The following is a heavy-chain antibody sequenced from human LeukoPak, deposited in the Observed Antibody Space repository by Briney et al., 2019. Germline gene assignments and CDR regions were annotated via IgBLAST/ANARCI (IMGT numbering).Heavy chain of an antibody. CDR1: GGTFSSYA. D-gene: IGHD2-21*02. CDR3: ARTSKGVLMTAQWRYLDY. V-gene: IGHV1-69*01. J-gene: IGHJ4*02. CDR2: IIPIFGTA. Sequence: ASVKVSCKASGGTFSSYAICWVRQAPGQGLEWMGGIIPIFGTANYAQKFQGRVTITADESTSTAYMELSSLRSEDTAVYYCARTSKGVLMTAQWRYLDYWGQGTLVTVSS.